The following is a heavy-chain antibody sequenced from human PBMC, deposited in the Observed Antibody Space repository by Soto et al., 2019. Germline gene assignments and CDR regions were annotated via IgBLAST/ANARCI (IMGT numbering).Heavy chain of an antibody. V-gene: IGHV3-33*01. CDR3: AREVGQPFYYYGMDV. J-gene: IGHJ6*02. D-gene: IGHD3-10*01. CDR1: GFTFSSYG. Sequence: QVQLVESGGGVVQPGRSLRLSCAASGFTFSSYGMHWVRQAPGKRLEWVAVIWYDGSNKYYADSVKGRFTISRDNSKNTLYLQMNSLRAEDTAVYYCAREVGQPFYYYGMDVWGQGTTVTVSS. CDR2: IWYDGSNK.